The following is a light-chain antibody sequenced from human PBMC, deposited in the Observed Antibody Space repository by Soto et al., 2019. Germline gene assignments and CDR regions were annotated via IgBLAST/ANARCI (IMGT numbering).Light chain of an antibody. CDR2: AAS. V-gene: IGKV1-39*01. CDR1: QSIARD. J-gene: IGKJ1*01. CDR3: QQSYSTPPWT. Sequence: GDRVTITCRASQSIARDLNWYQQKSGKAPKFLIYAASSLQNGVPSRFSGRGSGTDFTLTISSLQPEDSATYFCQQSYSTPPWTFGKGTKVDI.